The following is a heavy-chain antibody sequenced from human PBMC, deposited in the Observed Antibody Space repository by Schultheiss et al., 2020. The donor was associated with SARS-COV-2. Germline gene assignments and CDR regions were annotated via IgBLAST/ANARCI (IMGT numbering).Heavy chain of an antibody. CDR3: ARGPYTAMAGDGMDV. CDR1: GFTFSSYW. CDR2: INSDGSST. V-gene: IGHV3-74*01. Sequence: GGSLRLSCAASGFTFSSYWMHWVRQAPGKGLVWVSRINSDGSSTSYADSVKGRFTVSTDSAKNTVYLQMNSLRAEDTAVYYCARGPYTAMAGDGMDVWGQGTTVTVSS. J-gene: IGHJ6*02. D-gene: IGHD5-18*01.